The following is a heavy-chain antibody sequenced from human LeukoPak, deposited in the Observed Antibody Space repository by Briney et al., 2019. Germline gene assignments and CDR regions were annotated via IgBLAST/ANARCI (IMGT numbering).Heavy chain of an antibody. V-gene: IGHV1-69*01. CDR1: GGTFSSYA. Sequence: SVTVSCTASGGTFSSYAISWVRQAPGQGLEWMGGIIPIFGTANYAQKFQGRVTITADESTSTAYMELSSLRSEDTAVYYCARGGGNILTAGAYMDVWGKGTTATVSS. CDR3: ARGGGNILTAGAYMDV. CDR2: IIPIFGTA. D-gene: IGHD3-9*01. J-gene: IGHJ6*03.